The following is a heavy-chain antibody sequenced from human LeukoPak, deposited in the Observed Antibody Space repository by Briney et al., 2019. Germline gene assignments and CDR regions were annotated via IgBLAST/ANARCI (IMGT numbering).Heavy chain of an antibody. CDR2: IGPAGDP. D-gene: IGHD3-10*01. Sequence: GGSLRLSCAASGFIFSNYDMHWVRQSTGKGLEWVSAIGPAGDPYYPDSVNGRFTISRENAESSLYLQMNSLRAGDTAVYYCARGGSGRYYSFDVWGQGTVVTVSS. CDR1: GFIFSNYD. V-gene: IGHV3-13*05. J-gene: IGHJ3*01. CDR3: ARGGSGRYYSFDV.